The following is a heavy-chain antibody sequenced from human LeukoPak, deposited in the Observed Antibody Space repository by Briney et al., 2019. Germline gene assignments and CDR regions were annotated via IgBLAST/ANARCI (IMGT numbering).Heavy chain of an antibody. Sequence: SVTVSCKASGFTFTSHDYSWVRQAPGQGLEWMGGIIPIFGTANYAQKFQGRVTITADESTSTAYMELSSLRSEDTAVYYCARRGWSTVRGFEDYWGQGTLVTVSS. CDR1: GFTFTSHD. CDR2: IIPIFGTA. D-gene: IGHD4-11*01. CDR3: ARRGWSTVRGFEDY. V-gene: IGHV1-69*13. J-gene: IGHJ4*02.